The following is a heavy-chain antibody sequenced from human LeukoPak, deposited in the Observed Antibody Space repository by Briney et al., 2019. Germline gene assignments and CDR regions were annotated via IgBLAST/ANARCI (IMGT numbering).Heavy chain of an antibody. D-gene: IGHD3-22*01. CDR2: IYYSGST. V-gene: IGHV4-59*01. Sequence: PSETLSLTCTVSGGSISSYYWSWIRQPPGKGLEWIGYIYYSGSTNYNPSLKSRVTISVDTSKNQFSLKLSSVTAADTAVYYCARKSAYYDSSGYNNWFDPWGQGTLVTVSS. CDR1: GGSISSYY. CDR3: ARKSAYYDSSGYNNWFDP. J-gene: IGHJ5*02.